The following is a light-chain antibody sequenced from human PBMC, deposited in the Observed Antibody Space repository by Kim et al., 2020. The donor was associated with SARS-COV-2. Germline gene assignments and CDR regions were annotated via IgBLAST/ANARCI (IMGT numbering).Light chain of an antibody. Sequence: GQSVTISCSGTRSDVGGHNHVSWHQQHPREAPILMINDVSQRPAVLPHRFCCSKAGNTASLTSSLLQAEDEADYCCTSYAGSNDLVFGGGTQLTVL. CDR1: RSDVGGHNH. CDR3: TSYAGSNDLV. CDR2: DVS. J-gene: IGLJ2*01. V-gene: IGLV2-8*01.